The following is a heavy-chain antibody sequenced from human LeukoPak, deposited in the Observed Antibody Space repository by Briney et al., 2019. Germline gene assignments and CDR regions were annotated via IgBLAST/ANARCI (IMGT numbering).Heavy chain of an antibody. Sequence: PGGSLRLSCAASGFTFSSYGMHWVRQAPGKGLEWVAVISYDGSNKYYADSVKGRFTISRDNSKNTLYLQMNSLRAEDTAVYYCAKDIPTGGDYGWDAFDIWGQGTMVTVSS. CDR2: ISYDGSNK. CDR3: AKDIPTGGDYGWDAFDI. D-gene: IGHD4-17*01. CDR1: GFTFSSYG. J-gene: IGHJ3*02. V-gene: IGHV3-30*18.